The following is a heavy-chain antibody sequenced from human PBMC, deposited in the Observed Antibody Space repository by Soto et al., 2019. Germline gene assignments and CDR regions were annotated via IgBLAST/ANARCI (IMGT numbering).Heavy chain of an antibody. CDR3: ARHQYCGSSGDGIDC. CDR1: GYSFTTYW. D-gene: IGHD6-6*01. CDR2: IYPGDSET. J-gene: IGHJ4*02. Sequence: PGESLKISCKGSGYSFTTYWIGWVRQMPGKGLEWMGIIYPGDSETRYSPSFQGQVTISADKSISTAYLQWSSLKASDTAMYYCARHQYCGSSGDGIDCWGQGSLVTVSS. V-gene: IGHV5-51*01.